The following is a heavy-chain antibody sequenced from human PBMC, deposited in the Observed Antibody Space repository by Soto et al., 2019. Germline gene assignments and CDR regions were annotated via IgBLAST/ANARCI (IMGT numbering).Heavy chain of an antibody. CDR3: ARTDYLNYYGMDV. D-gene: IGHD4-17*01. Sequence: SGATLVNPTHTLTLTCTFSGFSLSTSGMCVSWIRHPPGKALQWLALIDRDEDKYYSTSLKTRLTISKDTSQNQVVLTLTNMDPVDTATYYCARTDYLNYYGMDVWGQGTTVTVSS. CDR2: IDRDEDK. V-gene: IGHV2-70*01. J-gene: IGHJ6*02. CDR1: GFSLSTSGMC.